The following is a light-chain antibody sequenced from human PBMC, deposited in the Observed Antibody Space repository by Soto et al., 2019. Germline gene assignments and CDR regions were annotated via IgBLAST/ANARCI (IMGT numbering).Light chain of an antibody. CDR2: AAS. V-gene: IGKV1-39*01. J-gene: IGKJ5*01. Sequence: IQMTQSPSSMSSSGGDRVMITCRASQTISSHLNWYQQKPGKAPNLLVYAASSLQSGVPSRFTGSGSGTDFTLTISSLQPEDFATYFCQQSYTTPITFGQGTRLEIK. CDR3: QQSYTTPIT. CDR1: QTISSH.